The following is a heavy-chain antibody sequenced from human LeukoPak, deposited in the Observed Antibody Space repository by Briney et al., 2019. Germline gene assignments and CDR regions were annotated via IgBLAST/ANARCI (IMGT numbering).Heavy chain of an antibody. Sequence: SETLSLTCAVSGGSISSSNWGSWVRPSAGQGLEWMGEIYHSGSTNYNASLKSRVTISVDKSKNHFSLKLSSVPAADTAVYYCARLRLIAVAGKYFDDWGQGTLVTVSS. CDR3: ARLRLIAVAGKYFDD. D-gene: IGHD6-13*01. V-gene: IGHV4-4*02. CDR2: IYHSGST. CDR1: GGSISSSNW. J-gene: IGHJ4*02.